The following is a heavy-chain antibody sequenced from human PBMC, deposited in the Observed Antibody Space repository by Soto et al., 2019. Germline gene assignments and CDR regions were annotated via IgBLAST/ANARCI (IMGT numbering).Heavy chain of an antibody. J-gene: IGHJ4*02. CDR1: GFTFSSCT. Sequence: EVQLLESGGGLVQPGGSLRLSCAASGFTFSSCTMTWVRQAPGKGLEWVSAISASGGSPYYADSVKGRFTISRDNSKNTLYLEIDSLRAEDTAVYYCAKGVSRYGDQDYFDCWGQGSLVTVSA. D-gene: IGHD4-17*01. CDR2: ISASGGSP. V-gene: IGHV3-23*01. CDR3: AKGVSRYGDQDYFDC.